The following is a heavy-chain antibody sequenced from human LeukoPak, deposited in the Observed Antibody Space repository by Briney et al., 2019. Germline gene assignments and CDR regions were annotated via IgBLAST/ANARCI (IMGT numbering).Heavy chain of an antibody. D-gene: IGHD1-26*01. CDR1: RSTFSRYA. CDR3: AKSLGATRGYFDY. Sequence: GGSLRLSCSASRSTFSRYAMTWVRQAPGKGLEWVSSVSGSGGSTYYRDSVKGRFTISRDNSKNTLYLQMNSLRAEDTAVYYCAKSLGATRGYFDYWGQGTLVTVSS. V-gene: IGHV3-23*01. CDR2: VSGSGGST. J-gene: IGHJ4*02.